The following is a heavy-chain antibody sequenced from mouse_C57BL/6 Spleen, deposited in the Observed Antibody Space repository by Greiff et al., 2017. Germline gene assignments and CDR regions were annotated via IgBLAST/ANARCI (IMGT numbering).Heavy chain of an antibody. Sequence: QVQLQQPGAELVRPGSSVKLSCKASGYTFPSYWMHWVKQRPIQGLEWIGNIDPSDSETHSNQTFKDKATLTVDKASSTAYMQLSSLTSEDSAVYYGARHPLNWAYAMDYWGQGTSGTVSS. J-gene: IGHJ4*01. CDR2: IDPSDSET. V-gene: IGHV1-52*01. CDR1: GYTFPSYW. D-gene: IGHD4-1*01. CDR3: ARHPLNWAYAMDY.